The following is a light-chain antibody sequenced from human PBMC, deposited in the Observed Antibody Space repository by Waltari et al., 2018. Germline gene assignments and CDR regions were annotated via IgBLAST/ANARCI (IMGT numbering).Light chain of an antibody. J-gene: IGKJ5*01. CDR3: QQYGSSPRT. CDR1: QSVSSSY. V-gene: IGKV3-20*01. CDR2: GAS. Sequence: IVLTQSPGTLSLSPGERATLSCRASQSVSSSYLAWYQQKPGQAPRLLMYGASSRATGIPDRFSGSGSGTDFTLTISRLEPEDCAVYYCQQYGSSPRTFGQGTRLEIK.